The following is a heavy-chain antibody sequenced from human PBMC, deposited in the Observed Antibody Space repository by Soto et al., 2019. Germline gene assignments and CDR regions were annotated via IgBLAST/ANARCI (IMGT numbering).Heavy chain of an antibody. D-gene: IGHD6-6*01. CDR3: ARVAAPTYFGYYYYMDV. CDR2: INAGNGNT. CDR1: GYTFTSYA. V-gene: IGHV1-3*01. Sequence: ASVKVSCKASGYTFTSYAMHWVRQAPGQRLEWMGWINAGNGNTKYSQKFQGRVTITRDTSASTAYMELSSLRSEDTAVYYCARVAAPTYFGYYYYMDVWGKGTTVTVSS. J-gene: IGHJ6*03.